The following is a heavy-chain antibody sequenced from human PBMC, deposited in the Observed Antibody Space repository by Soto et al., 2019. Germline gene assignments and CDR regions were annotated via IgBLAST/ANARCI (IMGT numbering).Heavy chain of an antibody. J-gene: IGHJ4*02. D-gene: IGHD1-26*01. Sequence: SETLSLTCTVSGGSISSSNYYWGWIRQPPGKGLEWIGSIYYSGSTYYNPSLKSRVTISVDTSKNQFSLKLSSVTAADTAVYYCARQEREDSGSYYASDFDFWGQGTLVTVSS. CDR3: ARQEREDSGSYYASDFDF. CDR1: GGSISSSNYY. CDR2: IYYSGST. V-gene: IGHV4-39*01.